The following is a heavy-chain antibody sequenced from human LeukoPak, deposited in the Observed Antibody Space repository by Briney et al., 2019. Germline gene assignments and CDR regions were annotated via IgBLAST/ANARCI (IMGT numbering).Heavy chain of an antibody. D-gene: IGHD1-26*01. Sequence: AASVKVSCKASGGTFSSNYVSWVRQAPGQGLQWMGRVIPILAIPNYAHKFQGRITITADKSATTAYMELSSLTSEDTAVYYCARDREVGSTTEGFWFFGLWGRGTLVTVSS. CDR2: VIPILAIP. J-gene: IGHJ2*01. V-gene: IGHV1-69*04. CDR3: ARDREVGSTTEGFWFFGL. CDR1: GGTFSSNY.